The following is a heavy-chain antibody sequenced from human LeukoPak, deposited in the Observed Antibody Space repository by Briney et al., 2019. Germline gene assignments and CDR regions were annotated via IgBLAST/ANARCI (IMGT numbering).Heavy chain of an antibody. CDR3: AKVRAYNWNYVDYFDY. CDR2: IWYDGSNK. CDR1: GFSFTNYG. Sequence: PGGSLRLSCAASGFSFTNYGMHWVRQAPGKGLEWVAVIWYDGSNKYYADSVKGRFTISRDNSKNTLYLQMNSLRAEDTAVYYCAKVRAYNWNYVDYFDYWGQGTLVTVSS. D-gene: IGHD1-7*01. J-gene: IGHJ4*02. V-gene: IGHV3-33*06.